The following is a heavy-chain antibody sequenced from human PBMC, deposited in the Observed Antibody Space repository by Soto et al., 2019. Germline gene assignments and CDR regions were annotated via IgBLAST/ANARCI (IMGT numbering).Heavy chain of an antibody. CDR2: IYHSGST. D-gene: IGHD2-2*01. Sequence: SETLSLTCAVSGYSISSGCYWGWIRQPPGKGLEWIGSIYHSGSTYYNPSLKSRVTISVDTSKNQFSLKLSSVTAADTAVYYCARAGYCSSTSCERDYYYYGMDVWGQGTTVTVSS. CDR3: ARAGYCSSTSCERDYYYYGMDV. V-gene: IGHV4-38-2*01. J-gene: IGHJ6*02. CDR1: GYSISSGCY.